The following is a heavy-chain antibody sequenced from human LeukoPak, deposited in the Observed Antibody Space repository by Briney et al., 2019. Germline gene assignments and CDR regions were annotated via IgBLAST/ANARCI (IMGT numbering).Heavy chain of an antibody. V-gene: IGHV3-9*01. CDR2: ISWNSGSI. J-gene: IGHJ4*02. CDR3: AKGAMIVVVTYFDY. Sequence: PGRSLRLSCAASGFTFDDYAMHWVRQAPGKGLEWVSGISWNSGSIGNADSVKGRFTISRDNAKNSLYLQMNSLRAEDTALYYCAKGAMIVVVTYFDYWGQGTLVTVSS. D-gene: IGHD3-22*01. CDR1: GFTFDDYA.